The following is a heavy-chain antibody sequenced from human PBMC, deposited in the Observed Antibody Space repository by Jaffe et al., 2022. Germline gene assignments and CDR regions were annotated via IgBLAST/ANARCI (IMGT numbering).Heavy chain of an antibody. Sequence: QVQLVQSGAEVKKPGASVKVSCKASGYTFTSYAMHWVRQAPGQRLEWMGWINAGNGNTKYSQKFQGRVTITRDTSASTAYMELSSLRSEDTAVYYCARIPGIAVAGTGGWTGLLYYWGQGTLVTVSS. CDR1: GYTFTSYA. CDR2: INAGNGNT. D-gene: IGHD6-19*01. V-gene: IGHV1-3*01. CDR3: ARIPGIAVAGTGGWTGLLYY. J-gene: IGHJ4*02.